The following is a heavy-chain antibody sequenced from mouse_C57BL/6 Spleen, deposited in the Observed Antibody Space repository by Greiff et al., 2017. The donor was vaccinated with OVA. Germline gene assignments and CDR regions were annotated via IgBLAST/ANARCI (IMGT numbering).Heavy chain of an antibody. D-gene: IGHD2-10*01. V-gene: IGHV8-12*01. Sequence: QVTLKECGPGILQSSQTLSLTCSFSGFSLSTSGMGVSWIRQPSGKGLEWLAHIYWDDDKRYNPSLKSRLTISKDTSRNQVFLKITSVDTADTATYYCARSEPYYGNYGGYYYAMDYWGQGTSVTVSS. CDR2: IYWDDDK. CDR1: GFSLSTSGMG. CDR3: ARSEPYYGNYGGYYYAMDY. J-gene: IGHJ4*01.